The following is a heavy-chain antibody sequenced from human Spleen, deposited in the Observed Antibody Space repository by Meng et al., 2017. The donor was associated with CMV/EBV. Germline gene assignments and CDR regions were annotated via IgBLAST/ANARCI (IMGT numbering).Heavy chain of an antibody. V-gene: IGHV4-59*01. D-gene: IGHD2-2*01. Sequence: SETLSLTCTVSGGSISSYYWSWIRQPPGKGLEWIGYIYYSGSTNYNPSLKSRVTISVDTSKNQFSLKLSSVTAADTAVYYCARAVIYCSGTGCYFTPYFDYWGQGTLVTVSS. J-gene: IGHJ4*02. CDR2: IYYSGST. CDR1: GGSISSYY. CDR3: ARAVIYCSGTGCYFTPYFDY.